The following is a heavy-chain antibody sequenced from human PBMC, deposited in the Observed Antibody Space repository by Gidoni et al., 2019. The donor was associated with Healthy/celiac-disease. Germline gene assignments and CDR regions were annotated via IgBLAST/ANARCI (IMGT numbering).Heavy chain of an antibody. V-gene: IGHV3-21*01. Sequence: EVQLVESGGGLVKPGGSVRLSCAASGFPCRSYSMNWVRQAPGKGLEWVSSISSSSSYIYYADSVKGRFTISRDNAKNSLYLQMNSLRAEDTAVYYCARDPQQWLLRYYFDYWGQGTLVTVSS. CDR1: GFPCRSYS. D-gene: IGHD6-19*01. CDR3: ARDPQQWLLRYYFDY. CDR2: ISSSSSYI. J-gene: IGHJ4*02.